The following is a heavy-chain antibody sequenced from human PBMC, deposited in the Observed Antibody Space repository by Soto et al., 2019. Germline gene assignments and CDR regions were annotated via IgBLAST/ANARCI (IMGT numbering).Heavy chain of an antibody. CDR1: GYTFTTYG. CDR3: ARSGDPVDYFYYYRMDV. J-gene: IGHJ6*02. CDR2: ISAYNGNT. Sequence: EASVKVSCKASGYTFTTYGISWVRQAPGQGLEWMGWISAYNGNTNYALKFQGRVTMTTDTSTSTAYMELRSLRSDDTAVYYCARSGDPVDYFYYYRMDVWGQGTTVTVSS. V-gene: IGHV1-18*01. D-gene: IGHD4-17*01.